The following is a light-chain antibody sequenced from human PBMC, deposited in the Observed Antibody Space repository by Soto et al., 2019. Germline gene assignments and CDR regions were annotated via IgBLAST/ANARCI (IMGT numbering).Light chain of an antibody. CDR2: GAS. J-gene: IGKJ3*01. CDR3: QQYGSSPFT. Sequence: EIVLTQSPGTLSLSPGERATLSCRASQSVSSSYLAWYQQKPGQDPRLLIYGASSRATGIPDRFSGNGSGTDFTLTISRLEPEDFAVYYCQQYGSSPFTFGPGTKVDIK. V-gene: IGKV3-20*01. CDR1: QSVSSSY.